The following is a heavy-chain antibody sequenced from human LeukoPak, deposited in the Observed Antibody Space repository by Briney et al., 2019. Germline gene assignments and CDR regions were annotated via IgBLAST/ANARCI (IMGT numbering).Heavy chain of an antibody. Sequence: SETLSLTCTVSGGSISSCYWSWTRKPAGKGLEGIGRIYTSGSTNYNPSLKSRVTMSVDTSKNQFSLKLSSVTAADTAVYYCARDPWCSGGSCYDAFDIWGQGTMVTVSS. D-gene: IGHD2-15*01. CDR2: IYTSGST. CDR1: GGSISSCY. CDR3: ARDPWCSGGSCYDAFDI. J-gene: IGHJ3*02. V-gene: IGHV4-4*07.